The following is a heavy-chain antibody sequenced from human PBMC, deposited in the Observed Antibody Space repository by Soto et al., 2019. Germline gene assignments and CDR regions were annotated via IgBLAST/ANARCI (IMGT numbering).Heavy chain of an antibody. V-gene: IGHV1-18*01. CDR2: ISTYNGDT. D-gene: IGHD3-22*01. Sequence: QVQLVQSGAEEKEPGASVKVSCKASGYTFITYGMSWVRQAPGQGLDWMGWISTYNGDTKYADRLQGRVAMTTDTTTGTAYMELRNLRSYDTAVYYCARGPTDYYDNSGDYSLDYWGQGTLVTVSS. CDR1: GYTFITYG. CDR3: ARGPTDYYDNSGDYSLDY. J-gene: IGHJ4*02.